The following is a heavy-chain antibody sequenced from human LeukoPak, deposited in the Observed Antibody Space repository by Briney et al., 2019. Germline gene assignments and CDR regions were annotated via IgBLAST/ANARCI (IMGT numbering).Heavy chain of an antibody. CDR1: GFTFSSYG. CDR2: ISYDGSNK. D-gene: IGHD5-24*01. V-gene: IGHV3-30*03. CDR3: ARSVEMATIDY. Sequence: PGGSLRLSCAASGFTFSSYGMHWVRQAPGKGLEWVAVISYDGSNKYYADSVKGRFTISRDNSKNTLYLQMNSLRAEDTAVYYCARSVEMATIDYWGQGTMVTVSS. J-gene: IGHJ3*01.